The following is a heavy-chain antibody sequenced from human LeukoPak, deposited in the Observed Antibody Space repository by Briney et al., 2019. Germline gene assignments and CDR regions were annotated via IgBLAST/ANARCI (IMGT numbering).Heavy chain of an antibody. Sequence: GSSVKVSCKASGGTFSSYTISWVRQAPGQGLEWMGRIIPILGIANYAQKFQGRVTITADKSTSTAYMELSSLRSEDTAVYYCARDSSIAARDPYNWFDPWGQGTLVTVSS. CDR1: GGTFSSYT. CDR3: ARDSSIAARDPYNWFDP. J-gene: IGHJ5*02. V-gene: IGHV1-69*04. D-gene: IGHD6-6*01. CDR2: IIPILGIA.